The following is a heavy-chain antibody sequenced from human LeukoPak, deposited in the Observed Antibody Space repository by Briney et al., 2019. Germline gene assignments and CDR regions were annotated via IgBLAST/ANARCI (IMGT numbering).Heavy chain of an antibody. Sequence: GGSLRLSCAASGFTFSSYWMSWVRQAPGKGLEWVANIKQDGSEKYYVDSVKGRFTISRDNSKNSLYLQMNSLRTEDTALYYCAKDSRFAYMDVWGKGTTVTISS. V-gene: IGHV3-7*03. CDR3: AKDSRFAYMDV. CDR1: GFTFSSYW. CDR2: IKQDGSEK. J-gene: IGHJ6*03. D-gene: IGHD3-3*01.